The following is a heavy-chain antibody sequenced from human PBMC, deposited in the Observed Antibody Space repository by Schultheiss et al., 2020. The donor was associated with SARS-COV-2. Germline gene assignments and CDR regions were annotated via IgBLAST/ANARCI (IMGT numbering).Heavy chain of an antibody. J-gene: IGHJ4*02. CDR1: GFTFSNAW. CDR3: AREVGGYFDY. D-gene: IGHD3-16*01. CDR2: ISGSGGST. V-gene: IGHV3-23*01. Sequence: GGSLRLSCAASGFTFSNAWMSWVRQAPGKGLEWVSAISGSGGSTYYADSVKGRFTISRDNSKNTLYLQMNSLRAEDTAVYYCAREVGGYFDYWGQGTLVTVSS.